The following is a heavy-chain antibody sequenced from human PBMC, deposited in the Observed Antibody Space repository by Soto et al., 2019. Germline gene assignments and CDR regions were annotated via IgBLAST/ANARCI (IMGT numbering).Heavy chain of an antibody. V-gene: IGHV3-23*01. J-gene: IGHJ4*02. CDR1: GFTFSSYA. CDR2: ISGSGGST. Sequence: PGGSLRLSCAASGFTFSSYAMSWVRQAPGKGLEWVSAISGSGGSTYYADSVKGRFTISRDNSKNTLYLQMNSLRAEDTAVYYCAKDYDYIWGSYRYYYFDYWGQGTLVTVSS. D-gene: IGHD3-16*02. CDR3: AKDYDYIWGSYRYYYFDY.